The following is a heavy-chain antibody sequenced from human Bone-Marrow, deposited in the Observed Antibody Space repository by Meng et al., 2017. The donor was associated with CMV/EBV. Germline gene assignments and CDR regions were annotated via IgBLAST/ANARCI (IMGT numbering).Heavy chain of an antibody. J-gene: IGHJ4*02. CDR2: ISYDGSNK. D-gene: IGHD2-15*01. CDR3: AREGAYCSSTSCYLGYCSGGSCYGDY. V-gene: IGHV3-30*04. Sequence: GESLKISCAASGFTFSSYAMHWVRQAPGKGLEWVAVISYDGSNKYYADSVKGRFTISRDNSKNTLYLQMNSLRAEDTAVYYCAREGAYCSSTSCYLGYCSGGSCYGDYWGQGTLVTASS. CDR1: GFTFSSYA.